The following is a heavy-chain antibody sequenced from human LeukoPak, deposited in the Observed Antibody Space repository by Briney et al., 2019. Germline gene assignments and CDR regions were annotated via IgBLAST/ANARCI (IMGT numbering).Heavy chain of an antibody. Sequence: ASVTVSCKASGYTFTSYGISWVRQAPGQGLEWMGWISAYNGNTNYAQELQGRVTMTTDTSTSTAYMELTSLRSDDTAVYYCARRVMYYDFWSGLSQAVWFDPWGQGTLVTVSS. V-gene: IGHV1-18*01. J-gene: IGHJ5*02. CDR1: GYTFTSYG. D-gene: IGHD3-3*01. CDR2: ISAYNGNT. CDR3: ARRVMYYDFWSGLSQAVWFDP.